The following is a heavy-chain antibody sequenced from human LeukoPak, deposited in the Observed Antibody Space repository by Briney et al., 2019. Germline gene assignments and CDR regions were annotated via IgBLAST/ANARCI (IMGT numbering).Heavy chain of an antibody. CDR1: GGSFSGYY. V-gene: IGHV4-34*01. D-gene: IGHD2-2*01. J-gene: IGHJ5*02. Sequence: PSETLSLTCAVYGGSFSGYYWSWIRQPPGKGLEWIGEINHSGSTNYNPSLKSRVTISVDTSKNQFSLKLSSVTAADTAVYYCARGRYCSSTSCRYSSNWFDPWGQGTLVTVSS. CDR3: ARGRYCSSTSCRYSSNWFDP. CDR2: INHSGST.